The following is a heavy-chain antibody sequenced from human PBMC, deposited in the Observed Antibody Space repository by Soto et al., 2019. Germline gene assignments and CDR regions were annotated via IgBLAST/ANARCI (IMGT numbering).Heavy chain of an antibody. CDR2: MNPNSGNT. D-gene: IGHD3-16*01. CDR3: ARGSFSSYGGAFDI. CDR1: GYTFTSYD. J-gene: IGHJ3*02. V-gene: IGHV1-8*01. Sequence: ASVKVSCKASGYTFTSYDINWVRQATGQGLEWMGWMNPNSGNTGYAQKFQGRVTMTRNTSISTAYMELSSLRSEDTAVYHCARGSFSSYGGAFDIWGQGTMVTVSS.